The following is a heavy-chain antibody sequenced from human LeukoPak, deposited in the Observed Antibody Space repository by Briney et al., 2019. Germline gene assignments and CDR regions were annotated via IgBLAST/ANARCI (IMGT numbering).Heavy chain of an antibody. J-gene: IGHJ4*02. CDR1: GGSISTSSYY. Sequence: SETLSLTCTVSGGSISTSSYYWGWVRQPPGKGLEWIGNIFYSGSTYYSPSLKSRVTISLDTSKNQFSLKLSSVTAADTAVYYCARLYCSGGSCYWYYFDYWGQGTLVTVSS. CDR2: IFYSGST. V-gene: IGHV4-39*07. CDR3: ARLYCSGGSCYWYYFDY. D-gene: IGHD2-15*01.